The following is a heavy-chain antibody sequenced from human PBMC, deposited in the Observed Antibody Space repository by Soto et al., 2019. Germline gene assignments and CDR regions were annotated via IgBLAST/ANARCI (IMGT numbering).Heavy chain of an antibody. Sequence: SGPTLVNPTQTLTLTCSFTGFALTARPVGVAWIRQPPGKALEWLAVIYWDDDKRYNPSLRSRLSITKDASKNQVVLTVTNMDPVDTGTYYCAHRLGGYTWNDGYLDYWGQGTPVTVSS. CDR1: GFALTARPVG. V-gene: IGHV2-5*02. D-gene: IGHD1-1*01. CDR2: IYWDDDK. J-gene: IGHJ4*02. CDR3: AHRLGGYTWNDGYLDY.